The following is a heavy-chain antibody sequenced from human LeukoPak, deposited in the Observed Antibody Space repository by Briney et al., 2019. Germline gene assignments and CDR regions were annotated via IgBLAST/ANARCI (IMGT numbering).Heavy chain of an antibody. Sequence: GGSLRLSCAASGFTFSSFAMHWVRQAPGKGLEYVSGISSNGGSTYYANSVKGRFTISRDNSKNTLYLQMGSLRAEDMAVYYCARGQVGAINDAFDIWGQGTMVTVSS. D-gene: IGHD1-26*01. CDR2: ISSNGGST. CDR3: ARGQVGAINDAFDI. J-gene: IGHJ3*02. V-gene: IGHV3-64*01. CDR1: GFTFSSFA.